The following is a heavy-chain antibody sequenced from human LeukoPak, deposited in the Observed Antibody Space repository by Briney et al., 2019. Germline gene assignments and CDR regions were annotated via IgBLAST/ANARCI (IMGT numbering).Heavy chain of an antibody. Sequence: SETLSLTCAVYGGSFSGYYWSWIRHTPGKGLEWIGEINHSGSTNYNPSLKSRVTISVDTSKNQFSLKLSSVTGADTAVYYCARGAIYWSGLSNASDISGQGTMVTVSS. CDR3: ARGAIYWSGLSNASDI. J-gene: IGHJ3*02. V-gene: IGHV4-34*01. CDR1: GGSFSGYY. D-gene: IGHD3-3*01. CDR2: INHSGST.